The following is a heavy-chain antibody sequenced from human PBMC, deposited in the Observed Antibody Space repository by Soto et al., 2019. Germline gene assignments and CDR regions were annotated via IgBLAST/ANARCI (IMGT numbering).Heavy chain of an antibody. CDR1: GFTFTRYS. CDR2: ISSTTNYI. V-gene: IGHV3-21*01. CDR3: ARESEDLTSNFDY. Sequence: EVQLVESGGGLVKPGGSLRLSCAASGFTFTRYSMNWVRQAPGKGLEWVSSISSTTNYIYYADSMKGRFTVSRDNAKNSVYLEMNSLSADDTAVSYCARESEDLTSNFDYWGQGTLVTVSS. J-gene: IGHJ4*02.